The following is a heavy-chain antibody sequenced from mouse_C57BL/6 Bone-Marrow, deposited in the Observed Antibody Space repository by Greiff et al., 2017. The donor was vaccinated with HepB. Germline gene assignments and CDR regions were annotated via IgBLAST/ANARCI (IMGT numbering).Heavy chain of an antibody. D-gene: IGHD1-1*01. J-gene: IGHJ3*01. CDR1: GFTFSDYG. CDR2: ISSGSSTI. V-gene: IGHV5-17*01. Sequence: EVQVVESGGGLVKPGGSLKLSCAASGFTFSDYGMHWVRQAPEKGLEWVAYISSGSSTIYYADTVKGRVTISRDNAKHTLVLQMTSLRSEDTAVYYCARGYYYGSSPFAYWGQGTLVTVSA. CDR3: ARGYYYGSSPFAY.